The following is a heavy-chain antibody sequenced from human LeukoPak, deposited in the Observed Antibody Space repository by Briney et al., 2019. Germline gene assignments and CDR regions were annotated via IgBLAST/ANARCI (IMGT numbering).Heavy chain of an antibody. Sequence: SVKVSCKASGGTFSSYAISWVRQAPGQGLEWMGGIIPIFGTANYAQKFQGRVTITTDESTRTAYMELSSLRSEDTAVYYCARTPQDYGGNPPDLWGRGTLVTVSS. CDR1: GGTFSSYA. J-gene: IGHJ2*01. V-gene: IGHV1-69*05. CDR3: ARTPQDYGGNPPDL. CDR2: IIPIFGTA. D-gene: IGHD4-23*01.